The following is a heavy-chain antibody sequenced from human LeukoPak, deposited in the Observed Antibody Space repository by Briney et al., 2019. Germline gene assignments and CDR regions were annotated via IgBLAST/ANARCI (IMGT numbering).Heavy chain of an antibody. Sequence: GESLRISCKGSGYSFTSYWISWVRQMPGKGLEWVGRIDLSDSYTNFSPSFQGHVTISADKSLSTAYLQWSSLKASDTAMYYCARLDYGDDFDYWGQGTLVTVSS. CDR1: GYSFTSYW. J-gene: IGHJ4*02. CDR2: IDLSDSYT. V-gene: IGHV5-10-1*01. D-gene: IGHD4-17*01. CDR3: ARLDYGDDFDY.